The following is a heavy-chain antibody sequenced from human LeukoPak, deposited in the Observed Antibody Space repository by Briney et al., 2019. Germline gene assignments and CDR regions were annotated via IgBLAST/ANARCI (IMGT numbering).Heavy chain of an antibody. CDR1: GYTFTGYY. CDR3: ARDLEAPGAETWPTPDY. V-gene: IGHV1-2*04. CDR2: INPNSGGT. Sequence: ASVKVSCKASGYTFTGYYMHWVRQAPGQGLEWMGWINPNSGGTNYAQKFQGWVTMTRDTSISTAYMELSRLRSDDTAVYYCARDLEAPGAETWPTPDYWGQGTLVAVSS. D-gene: IGHD5-24*01. J-gene: IGHJ4*02.